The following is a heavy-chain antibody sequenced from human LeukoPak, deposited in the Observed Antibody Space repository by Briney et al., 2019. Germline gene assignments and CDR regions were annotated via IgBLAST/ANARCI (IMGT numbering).Heavy chain of an antibody. V-gene: IGHV4-61*08. CDR3: ARYIRGVLTDY. CDR1: GGSISSGGHS. Sequence: SETLSLTCAVSGGSISSGGHSWSWVRQPPGKGPEWIGYIYYSGSTNYNPSLKSRVTISVDTSKNQFSLKLSSVTAADTAVYYCARYIRGVLTDYWGQGTLVTVSS. CDR2: IYYSGST. D-gene: IGHD3-10*01. J-gene: IGHJ4*02.